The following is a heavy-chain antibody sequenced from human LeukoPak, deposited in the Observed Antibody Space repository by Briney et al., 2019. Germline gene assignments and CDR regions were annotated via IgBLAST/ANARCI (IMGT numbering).Heavy chain of an antibody. CDR1: GYTFTGYY. V-gene: IGHV1-2*02. Sequence: ASVKVSCKASGYTFTGYYMHWVRQAPGQGLEWMGWINPNSGGTNYAQKLQGRVTMTTDTSTSTAYMELRSLRSDDTAVYYCASLKTGGPPYERSNDAFDIWGQGTMVTVSS. CDR3: ASLKTGGPPYERSNDAFDI. CDR2: INPNSGGT. J-gene: IGHJ3*02. D-gene: IGHD3-16*01.